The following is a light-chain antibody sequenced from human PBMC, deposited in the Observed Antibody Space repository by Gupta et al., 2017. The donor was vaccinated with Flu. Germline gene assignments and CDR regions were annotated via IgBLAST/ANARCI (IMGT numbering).Light chain of an antibody. Sequence: IPLTQSPGTLSLSPGERATLSCRASQSISSSYLAWYQQRPGQAPRLLIYGASSRAAGIPDRFSGSGSGTDFTLTINRLEPEDFAVYYCQQYASSVAYTFGQGTKLEIK. CDR2: GAS. CDR3: QQYASSVAYT. J-gene: IGKJ2*01. V-gene: IGKV3-20*01. CDR1: QSISSSY.